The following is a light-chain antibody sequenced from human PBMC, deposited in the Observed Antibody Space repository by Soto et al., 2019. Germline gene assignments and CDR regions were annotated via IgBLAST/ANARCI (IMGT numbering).Light chain of an antibody. CDR3: MQALQTPWT. V-gene: IGKV2-28*01. CDR2: LGS. Sequence: DIVMTQSPLSLPVTPGEPASISCRSMQSLRHSNGYNYLDWYLQKPGQSPQLLIYLGSNRASGVPDRFSGSGSGTDFTLKISRVEAEDVGVYYCMQALQTPWTFGQGTKLEIK. CDR1: QSLRHSNGYNY. J-gene: IGKJ2*01.